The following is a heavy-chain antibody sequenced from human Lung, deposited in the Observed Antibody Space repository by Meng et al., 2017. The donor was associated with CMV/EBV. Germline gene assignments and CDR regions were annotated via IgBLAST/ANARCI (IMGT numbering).Heavy chain of an antibody. CDR2: INHSGST. CDR3: ATIAAAERNGMDV. D-gene: IGHD6-13*01. CDR1: GGSFSGYY. V-gene: IGHV4-34*01. Sequence: SXTXSLXCAVYGGSFSGYYWSWIRQPPGKGLEWIGEINHSGSTNYNPSLKNRVTISVDTSKNQFSLKLSSVTAADTAVYYCATIAAAERNGMDVWGQGTTVTVSS. J-gene: IGHJ6*02.